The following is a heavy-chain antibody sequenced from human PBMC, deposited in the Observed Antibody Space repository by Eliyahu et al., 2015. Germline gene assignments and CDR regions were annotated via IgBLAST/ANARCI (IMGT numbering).Heavy chain of an antibody. J-gene: IGHJ4*02. D-gene: IGHD3-10*01. V-gene: IGHV4-38-2*01. Sequence: QVQLQESGPGLVKPSETLSLPCAVSGYSIRSGYYWGWVRQPPGKGLEWIGSMYHSGGTFYNPSLKSRVTISVDTSKNQFSLKLTSVTVAETALYYCARTLDYYGSGVYGFDHWGQGKLVTVSS. CDR1: GYSIRSGYY. CDR2: MYHSGGT. CDR3: ARTLDYYGSGVYGFDH.